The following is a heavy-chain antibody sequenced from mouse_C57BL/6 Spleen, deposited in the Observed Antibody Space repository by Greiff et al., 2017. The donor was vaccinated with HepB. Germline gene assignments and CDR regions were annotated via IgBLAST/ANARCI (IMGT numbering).Heavy chain of an antibody. V-gene: IGHV3-6*01. D-gene: IGHD2-5*01. CDR2: ISYDGSN. CDR3: ARAYSNYVGWFAY. CDR1: GYSITSGYY. Sequence: EVQLQQSGPGLVKPSQSLSLTCSVTGYSITSGYYWNWIRQFPGNKLEWMGYISYDGSNNYNPSLKNRISITRDTSKNQFFLKLNSVTTEDTATYYCARAYSNYVGWFAYWGQGTLVTVSA. J-gene: IGHJ3*01.